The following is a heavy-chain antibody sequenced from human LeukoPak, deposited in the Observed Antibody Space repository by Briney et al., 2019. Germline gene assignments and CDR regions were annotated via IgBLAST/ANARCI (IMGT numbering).Heavy chain of an antibody. D-gene: IGHD4-17*01. CDR2: INHSGST. CDR1: GGSFSGYY. J-gene: IGHJ3*02. CDR3: ARHYADAFDI. Sequence: SETLSLTCAVYGGSFSGYYWSWIRQPPGKGLEWIGEINHSGSTNYNPSLKSRVTISVDTSKNQFSLKLSSVTAADTAVYYCARHYADAFDIWGQGTMVTVSS. V-gene: IGHV4-34*01.